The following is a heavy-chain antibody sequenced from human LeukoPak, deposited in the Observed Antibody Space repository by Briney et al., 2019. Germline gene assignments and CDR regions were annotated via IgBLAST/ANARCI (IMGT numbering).Heavy chain of an antibody. D-gene: IGHD2-2*01. J-gene: IGHJ4*02. Sequence: RGSLRLSCAASGFTFIIFSMNWVRQAPGRGLEWVSYISGSSGTRWYADSVKGRFTISRENAKNSLYMRTNRLRAEDTAVYYCARWYCSSATCNFDFWGQGTLVTVSS. CDR3: ARWYCSSATCNFDF. CDR2: ISGSSGTR. V-gene: IGHV3-48*04. CDR1: GFTFIIFS.